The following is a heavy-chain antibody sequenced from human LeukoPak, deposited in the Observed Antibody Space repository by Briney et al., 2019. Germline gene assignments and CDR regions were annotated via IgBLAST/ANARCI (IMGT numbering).Heavy chain of an antibody. CDR3: AREDDTAAFDI. Sequence: PGRSLRLSCAASGFTFSSYGMHWVRQAPGKGLEWVAVIWYDGSNKYYADSVKGRFTISRDNSKTTLYLQMNSLRAEDTAVYYCAREDDTAAFDIWGQGTMVTVSS. J-gene: IGHJ3*02. CDR2: IWYDGSNK. CDR1: GFTFSSYG. D-gene: IGHD3-9*01. V-gene: IGHV3-33*01.